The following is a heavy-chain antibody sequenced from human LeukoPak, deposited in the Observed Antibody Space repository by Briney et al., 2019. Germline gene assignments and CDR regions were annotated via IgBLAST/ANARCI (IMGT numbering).Heavy chain of an antibody. CDR3: AKDRYDSSGYGDY. CDR1: GFTFSSYA. CDR2: ISGSGGST. V-gene: IGHV3-23*01. J-gene: IGHJ4*02. Sequence: PGGSLRLSCAASGFTFSSYAMSWVRQAPGKGLEWVSAISGSGGSTYYADSVKSRFTISRDNSKNTLYLQMNSLRAEDTAVYYCAKDRYDSSGYGDYWGQGTLVTVSS. D-gene: IGHD3-22*01.